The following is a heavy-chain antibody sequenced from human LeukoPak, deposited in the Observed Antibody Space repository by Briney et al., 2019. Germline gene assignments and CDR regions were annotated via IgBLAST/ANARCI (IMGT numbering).Heavy chain of an antibody. J-gene: IGHJ1*01. CDR2: ISSGGSTI. CDR1: GFTFSDYY. Sequence: GGSLRLSCAVSGFTFSDYYMSWIRQAPGKGLEWVSYISSGGSTISHADSVKGRFTISRDNAENSLYLQMNSLRAEDTAVYYCAKEMITMVRGVTITKYFQHWGQGSLVTVSS. CDR3: AKEMITMVRGVTITKYFQH. V-gene: IGHV3-11*01. D-gene: IGHD3-10*01.